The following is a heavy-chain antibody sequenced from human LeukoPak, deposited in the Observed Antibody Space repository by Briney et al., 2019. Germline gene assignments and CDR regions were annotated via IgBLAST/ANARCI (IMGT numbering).Heavy chain of an antibody. Sequence: ASVKVSCKASGYTFTNYYMHWVRQSPGQGLEWMGWMNPNSGNTGYAQKFQCRVTITRNTSISTAYMELSSLRSEDTAVYYCAREQGDVWGKGTTVTVSS. V-gene: IGHV1-8*03. CDR2: MNPNSGNT. J-gene: IGHJ6*04. CDR1: GYTFTNYY. CDR3: AREQGDV. D-gene: IGHD1-26*01.